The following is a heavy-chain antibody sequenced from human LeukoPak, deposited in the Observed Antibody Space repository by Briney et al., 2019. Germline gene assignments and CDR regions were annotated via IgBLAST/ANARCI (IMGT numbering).Heavy chain of an antibody. CDR3: ACLYNYGGNGGEPFDY. J-gene: IGHJ4*02. D-gene: IGHD4-23*01. V-gene: IGHV1-69*05. Sequence: EASVKVSCKASGGTFSSYAISWVRQAPGQGLEWMEGIIPIFGTANYAQKFQGRVTITTDESTSTAYMELSSLRSEDTAVYYCACLYNYGGNGGEPFDYWGQGTLVTVSS. CDR2: IIPIFGTA. CDR1: GGTFSSYA.